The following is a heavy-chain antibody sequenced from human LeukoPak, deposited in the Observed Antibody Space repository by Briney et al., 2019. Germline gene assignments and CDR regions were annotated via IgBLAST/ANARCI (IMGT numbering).Heavy chain of an antibody. CDR1: GGSISSGGYY. J-gene: IGHJ3*02. D-gene: IGHD6-6*01. V-gene: IGHV4-31*03. CDR2: IYYSGST. CDR3: ARATSLSYAFDI. Sequence: PSETLSLTCTVSGGSISSGGYYWSWIRQHPGKGLEWIGYIYYSGSTYYNPSLKSRVTISVDTSKNQFSLKLSSVTAADTAVYYCARATSLSYAFDIWGQGTMVTVSS.